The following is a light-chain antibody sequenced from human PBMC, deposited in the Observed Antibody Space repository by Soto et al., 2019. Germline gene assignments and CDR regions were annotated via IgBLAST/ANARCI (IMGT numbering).Light chain of an antibody. V-gene: IGLV8-61*01. CDR2: NTN. Sequence: QTVVTQEPSFSVSPGGTVTLTCGLSSGSVSTSYYPSWYQQTPGQAPRTLIYNTNTRSSGVPDRFSGSILGNKAALTITGAQADDESDYYCVLYMGSGIWVFGRGTKLTVL. CDR1: SGSVSTSYY. J-gene: IGLJ3*02. CDR3: VLYMGSGIWV.